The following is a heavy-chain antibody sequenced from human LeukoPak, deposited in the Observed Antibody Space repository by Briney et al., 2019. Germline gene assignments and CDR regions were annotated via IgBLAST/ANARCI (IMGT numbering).Heavy chain of an antibody. CDR2: IKQDGSEK. Sequence: GGSLRLSCAASGFTFRRYWMSWVRQARGKGLEGVANIKQDGSEKYYVDSVKGRFTISRDDAKNSLFLQMNSLRAEDTAVYYCARIGYYDSGGFYHYFDYWGQGILVTVSS. J-gene: IGHJ4*02. D-gene: IGHD3-22*01. V-gene: IGHV3-7*04. CDR3: ARIGYYDSGGFYHYFDY. CDR1: GFTFRRYW.